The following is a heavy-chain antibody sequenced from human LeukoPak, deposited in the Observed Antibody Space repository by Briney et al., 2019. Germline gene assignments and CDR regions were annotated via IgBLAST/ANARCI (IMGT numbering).Heavy chain of an antibody. Sequence: ASVKVSCKASGYTFTTYYMHWVRQAPGQGLINPSGGSTSYAQKFQGRVTMTRDTSTSTIYMELSSPRSEDTAVYYCARDGRYCGSTSCRLNWFDPWGQGTLVTVSS. V-gene: IGHV1-46*01. J-gene: IGHJ5*02. CDR2: INPSGGST. CDR1: GYTFTTYY. CDR3: ARDGRYCGSTSCRLNWFDP. D-gene: IGHD2-2*01.